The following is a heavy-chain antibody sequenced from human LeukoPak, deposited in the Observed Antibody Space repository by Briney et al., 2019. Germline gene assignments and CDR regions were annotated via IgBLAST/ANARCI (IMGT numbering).Heavy chain of an antibody. CDR1: GYTFTSYD. Sequence: ASVKVSCKASGYTFTSYDINWVRQATGQGLEWMGWMNPNSGNTGYAQKFQGRVNITRNTSISTAYMELSSLRSEDTAVYYCAKDPSMVVAAYGDYWGQGTLVTVSS. D-gene: IGHD2-15*01. V-gene: IGHV1-8*03. J-gene: IGHJ4*02. CDR3: AKDPSMVVAAYGDY. CDR2: MNPNSGNT.